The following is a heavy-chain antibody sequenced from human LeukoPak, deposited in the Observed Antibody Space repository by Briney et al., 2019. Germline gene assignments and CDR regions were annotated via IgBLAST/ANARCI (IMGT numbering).Heavy chain of an antibody. Sequence: PAGSLRLSCAASGFTFSSSGMHWVRQAPGKGLECVAVIWSDGSDTHYADSVKGRFTISRDNSKNTLFLQMNSLRVEDTAVYYCARDRGSRWYGPIDYWGQGTLVTVSS. D-gene: IGHD6-13*01. J-gene: IGHJ4*02. CDR1: GFTFSSSG. CDR3: ARDRGSRWYGPIDY. V-gene: IGHV3-33*01. CDR2: IWSDGSDT.